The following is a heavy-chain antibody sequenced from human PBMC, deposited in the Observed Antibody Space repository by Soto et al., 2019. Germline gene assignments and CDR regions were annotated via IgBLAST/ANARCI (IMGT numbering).Heavy chain of an antibody. Sequence: TVSDTYLRIHSWRWIRQQPAKGLEWIGDMFYSGGTNYNPSLKSRINMSLDTSKNQFSLLLRSVAAADTAVYYCAKVSLGYCTNRVCPYYLDFWGQGTLVIVSS. D-gene: IGHD2-8*01. J-gene: IGHJ4*02. CDR3: AKVSLGYCTNRVCPYYLDF. CDR2: MFYSGGT. CDR1: DTYLRIHS. V-gene: IGHV4-59*11.